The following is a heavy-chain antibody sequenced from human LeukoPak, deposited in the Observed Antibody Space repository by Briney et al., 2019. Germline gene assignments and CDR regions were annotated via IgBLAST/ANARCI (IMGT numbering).Heavy chain of an antibody. J-gene: IGHJ3*02. CDR3: ARHSNVDAFDI. Sequence: PSETLSLTCSISGDSISGSYWSWIRQPPGKGLEWIGFVYYSGTTNYNPSLMSRVSMSVDTSKNHLSLKLGSVTAADTALYYCARHSNVDAFDIWGQGTMVTVSS. V-gene: IGHV4-59*12. CDR2: VYYSGTT. D-gene: IGHD5-18*01. CDR1: GDSISGSY.